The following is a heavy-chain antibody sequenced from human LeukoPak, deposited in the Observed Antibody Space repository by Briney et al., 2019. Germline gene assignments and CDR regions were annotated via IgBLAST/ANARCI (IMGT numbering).Heavy chain of an antibody. J-gene: IGHJ4*02. Sequence: PGGSLRLSCAASGFTFSSYGTHWVRQAPGKGLEWVAFIRYDGSDKYYADSVKGRFTISRDNSKNTVYLQMNSLRAVDTAVYYCAKARRIAVAGTGFDYWGQGTLVTVSS. V-gene: IGHV3-30*02. CDR1: GFTFSSYG. D-gene: IGHD6-19*01. CDR2: IRYDGSDK. CDR3: AKARRIAVAGTGFDY.